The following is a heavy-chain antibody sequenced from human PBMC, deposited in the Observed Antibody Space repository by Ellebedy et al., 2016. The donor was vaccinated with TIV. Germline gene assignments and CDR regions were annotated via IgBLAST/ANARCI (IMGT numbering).Heavy chain of an antibody. J-gene: IGHJ6*02. V-gene: IGHV5-10-1*01. CDR1: GYIFTNLW. CDR3: ASLWGTVPGDSYTMDV. Sequence: GESLKISCKGSGYIFTNLWISWVRQMPGKGLEWMGRIDPSNSNTNYSPSFQGHVTISADKSISTAYLQWNNLRASDTAMYYCASLWGTVPGDSYTMDVWGQGTTVTVSS. D-gene: IGHD3-16*01. CDR2: IDPSNSNT.